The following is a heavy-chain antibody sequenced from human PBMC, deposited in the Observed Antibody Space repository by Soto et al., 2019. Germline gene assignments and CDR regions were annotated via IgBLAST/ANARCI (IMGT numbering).Heavy chain of an antibody. CDR2: ISFDGSNK. CDR3: AKGGVWDSSSSGGMDY. D-gene: IGHD6-6*01. J-gene: IGHJ4*02. Sequence: QVQLVESGGGVVQPGRSLRLSCAASGFTFKSYGIHWVRQAPGKGLEWVAVISFDGSNKYYADSVKGRFTISRDNSKNTHYLQMNSLRFEYTAVYYCAKGGVWDSSSSGGMDYWGQGTLVTVSS. V-gene: IGHV3-30*18. CDR1: GFTFKSYG.